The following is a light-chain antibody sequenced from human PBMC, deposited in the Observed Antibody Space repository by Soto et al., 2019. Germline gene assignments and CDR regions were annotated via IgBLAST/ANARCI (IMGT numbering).Light chain of an antibody. V-gene: IGLV2-14*01. CDR3: SSYTSISTRV. J-gene: IGLJ3*02. CDR1: SSDVGSYNY. Sequence: QSALTQPASVSGSPGQSITISCTGTSSDVGSYNYVSWYQQHPGKAPKLMIYEVSNRPSGVSNRLSGSKPGNTASLTIYGLQAEDEAKYYCSSYTSISTRVFGGGTKLTAL. CDR2: EVS.